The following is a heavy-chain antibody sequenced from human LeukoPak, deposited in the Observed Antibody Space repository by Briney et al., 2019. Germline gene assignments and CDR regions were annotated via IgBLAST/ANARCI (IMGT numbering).Heavy chain of an antibody. CDR2: ISGSGVST. Sequence: GGSLRLACAASGFRFSSYAMSWVRQAPGKGLEWVSAISGSGVSTYYADSVKGRFTVSRDNSKNTLYLQMSSLRAEDTAVYYCAMTFDYWGQGTLDTVSS. V-gene: IGHV3-23*01. CDR1: GFRFSSYA. J-gene: IGHJ4*02. CDR3: AMTFDY.